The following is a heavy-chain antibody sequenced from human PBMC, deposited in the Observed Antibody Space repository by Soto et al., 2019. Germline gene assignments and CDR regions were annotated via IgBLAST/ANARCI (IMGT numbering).Heavy chain of an antibody. CDR2: ISYDGSNK. CDR1: GFTFSSYG. D-gene: IGHD2-2*01. V-gene: IGHV3-30*18. Sequence: PGGPLRLSCPASGFTFSSYGMHWVRQAPGKGLEWVAVISYDGSNKYYADSVKGRFTISRDNSKNTLYLQMNSLRAEDTAVYYCAKDGPATAFDYWGQGTLVTVSS. CDR3: AKDGPATAFDY. J-gene: IGHJ4*02.